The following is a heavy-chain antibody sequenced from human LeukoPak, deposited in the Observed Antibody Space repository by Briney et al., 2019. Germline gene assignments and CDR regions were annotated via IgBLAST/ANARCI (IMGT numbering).Heavy chain of an antibody. J-gene: IGHJ6*03. Sequence: QPGGTLRLSCAASGFTFSSYGMSWVRQAPGKGLEWVSAISGSGGSTYYADSVKGRFTISRDNSKNTLYLQMNSLRAEDTALYHCARIGYNWNDGDPLYYYYYYMDVWGKGTTVTISS. CDR1: GFTFSSYG. V-gene: IGHV3-23*01. CDR3: ARIGYNWNDGDPLYYYYYYMDV. CDR2: ISGSGGST. D-gene: IGHD1-1*01.